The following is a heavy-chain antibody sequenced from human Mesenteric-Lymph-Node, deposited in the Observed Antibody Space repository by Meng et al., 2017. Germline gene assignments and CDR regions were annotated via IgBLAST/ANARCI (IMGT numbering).Heavy chain of an antibody. D-gene: IGHD5-18*01. CDR3: ARYTALAGRETYHYYAMDV. CDR2: INHSGST. Sequence: SETLSLTCAVYGGSFSGYYWSWIRQPPGKGLEWIGEINHSGSTNYNPSLKSRVTISVDTSKNQFSLKLTSVTAADTALYFCARYTALAGRETYHYYAMDVWGQGTTVTVSS. J-gene: IGHJ6*02. CDR1: GGSFSGYY. V-gene: IGHV4-34*01.